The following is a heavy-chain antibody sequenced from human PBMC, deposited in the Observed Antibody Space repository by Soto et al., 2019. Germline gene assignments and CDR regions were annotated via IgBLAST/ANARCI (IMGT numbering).Heavy chain of an antibody. D-gene: IGHD3-22*01. CDR2: IYYSGST. V-gene: IGHV4-39*01. CDR1: GGSISSSSYY. J-gene: IGHJ4*02. CDR3: ARTYYYDSSGYEARTLGY. Sequence: ASETLSLTCTVSGGSISSSSYYWGWIRQPPGKGLEWIGSIYYSGSTYYNPSLKSRVTISVDTSKNQFSLKLSSVTAADTAVYYCARTYYYDSSGYEARTLGYWGQGTLVTVSS.